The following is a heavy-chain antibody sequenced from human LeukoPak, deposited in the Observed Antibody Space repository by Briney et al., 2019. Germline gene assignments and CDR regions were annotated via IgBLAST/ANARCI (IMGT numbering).Heavy chain of an antibody. CDR2: IYYSGST. CDR1: GGSISSGGYY. J-gene: IGHJ5*02. Sequence: SETLSLTCTVSGGSISSGGYYWSWIRQHPGKGLEWIGYIYYSGSTYYNPSLKSRVTISVDTSKNQFSLKLSSVTAADTAVYYCAIERGFGDSPADHNWDNWFDPWGQGTLVTVSS. D-gene: IGHD3-10*01. CDR3: AIERGFGDSPADHNWDNWFDP. V-gene: IGHV4-31*03.